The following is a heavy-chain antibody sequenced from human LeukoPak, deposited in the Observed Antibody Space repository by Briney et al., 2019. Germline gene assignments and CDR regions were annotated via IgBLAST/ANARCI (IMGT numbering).Heavy chain of an antibody. CDR1: GGSISSYY. Sequence: SETLSLTCTVSGGSISSYYWSWIRQPPGKGLEWIGYIYYSGSTNYNPSLKSRVTISVDTSKNQFSLKLSSVTAADTAVYYCAREGVGSSGYSYWGQGTLVTVSS. D-gene: IGHD3-22*01. CDR3: AREGVGSSGYSY. V-gene: IGHV4-59*01. J-gene: IGHJ4*02. CDR2: IYYSGST.